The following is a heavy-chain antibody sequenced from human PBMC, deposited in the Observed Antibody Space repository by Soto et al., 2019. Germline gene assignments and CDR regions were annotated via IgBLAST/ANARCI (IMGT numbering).Heavy chain of an antibody. CDR3: AAPLSGSYYLFDY. D-gene: IGHD1-26*01. CDR2: IYYSGST. J-gene: IGHJ4*02. V-gene: IGHV4-61*01. CDR1: GGSVSSGSYY. Sequence: SETLSLTCTVSGGSVSSGSYYWSWIRQPPGKGLEWIGYIYYSGSTNYNPSLKSRVTISVDTSKNQFSLKLSSVTAADTAVYYCAAPLSGSYYLFDYWGQGTLVTVSS.